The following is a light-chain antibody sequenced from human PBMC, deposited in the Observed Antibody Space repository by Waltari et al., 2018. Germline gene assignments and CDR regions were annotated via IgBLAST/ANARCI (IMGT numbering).Light chain of an antibody. CDR1: SSNTGHYY. CDR2: DNN. CDR3: ATWDNSLSDVV. V-gene: IGLV1-51*01. Sequence: QSVLTQPPTVPAAPGQKVTISCSASSSNTGHYYVTLYHQLPGAAPKLLIYDNNKRPSGIPDRFSASKSGTSATLGITGLQIGDEADYYCATWDNSLSDVVFGGGTKLTVL. J-gene: IGLJ2*01.